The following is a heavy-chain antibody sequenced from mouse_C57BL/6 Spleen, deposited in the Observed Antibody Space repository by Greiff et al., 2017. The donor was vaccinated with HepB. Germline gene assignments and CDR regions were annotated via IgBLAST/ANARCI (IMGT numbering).Heavy chain of an antibody. V-gene: IGHV3-1*01. Sequence: EVKVVESGPGMVKPSQSLSLTCTVTGYSITSGYDWHWIRHFPGNKLEWMGYISYSGSTNYNPSLKSRISITHDTSKNHFFLKLNSVTTEDTATYYCAREGFGYYGYFDVWGTGTTVTVSS. CDR2: ISYSGST. J-gene: IGHJ1*03. CDR1: GYSITSGYD. CDR3: AREGFGYYGYFDV. D-gene: IGHD2-2*01.